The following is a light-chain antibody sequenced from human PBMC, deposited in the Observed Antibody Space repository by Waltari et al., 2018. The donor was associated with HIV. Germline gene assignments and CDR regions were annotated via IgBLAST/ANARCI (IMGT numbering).Light chain of an antibody. CDR3: QSYDSNLSGV. V-gene: IGLV1-40*01. CDR2: GTS. Sequence: QSVLTQPPSVSGAPGQRVTISCTGSSSNIGAGYDVHWYQQFPGTAPKLLIYGTSNRPSGVPDRVSGSKSGTSASLAITGLQAEDEADYYCQSYDSNLSGVFGGGTKLTVL. CDR1: SSNIGAGYD. J-gene: IGLJ2*01.